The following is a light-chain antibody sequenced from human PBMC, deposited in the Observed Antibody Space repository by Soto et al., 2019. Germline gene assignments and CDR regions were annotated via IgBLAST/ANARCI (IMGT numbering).Light chain of an antibody. J-gene: IGLJ1*01. CDR3: AAWDDSLNGYV. V-gene: IGLV1-44*01. CDR1: SSNIGSNT. Sequence: QSALTQPPSASGTPGQRITISCSGSSSNIGSNTVNWYQQLPGTAPKLLIYNNNQRPSGVPYRFSGSTSGTSASLAISGLHSEDEADYYCAAWDDSLNGYVFGTGTKVTVL. CDR2: NNN.